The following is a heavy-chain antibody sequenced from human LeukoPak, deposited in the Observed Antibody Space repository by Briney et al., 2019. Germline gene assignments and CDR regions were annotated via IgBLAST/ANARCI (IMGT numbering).Heavy chain of an antibody. V-gene: IGHV4-59*12. CDR2: IYYSGST. D-gene: IGHD3-9*01. Sequence: SETLSLTCTVSGGSITSYFWNWVRQPPGKGLEWIGYIYYSGSTYYNPSLKSRVTISVDTSKNQFSLKLSSVTAADTAVYYCARDAILTGYETTNPWGQGTLVTVSS. J-gene: IGHJ5*02. CDR1: GGSITSYF. CDR3: ARDAILTGYETTNP.